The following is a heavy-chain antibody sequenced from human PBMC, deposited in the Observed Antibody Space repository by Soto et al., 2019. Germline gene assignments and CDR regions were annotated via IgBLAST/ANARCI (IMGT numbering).Heavy chain of an antibody. CDR3: AKDLDDGGRYWYSDL. CDR2: INPDNGGK. CDR1: GYTFTHYG. V-gene: IGHV1-18*01. J-gene: IGHJ2*01. Sequence: QVQLVQSGAEVKKPGASVKVSCRASGYTFTHYGITWVRQAPGQGLEWLGWINPDNGGKHTVQRRHARLTLTTDRSTTTAYMALRSLIYDDSAVYCCAKDLDDGGRYWYSDLWGRGTLVTVSS. D-gene: IGHD4-17*01.